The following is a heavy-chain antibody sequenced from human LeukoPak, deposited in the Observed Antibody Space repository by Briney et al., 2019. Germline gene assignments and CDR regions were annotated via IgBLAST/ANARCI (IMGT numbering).Heavy chain of an antibody. D-gene: IGHD5-12*01. Sequence: SETLSLTCTVSGGSISSSSYYWGWIRQPPGKGLEWIGSIYYSGSTYYNPSLKSRVTISVDTSKNQFSLKLSSVTAADTAVYYCARRDMDIVATIFSSYDYYYGMDVWGQGTTVTVSS. J-gene: IGHJ6*02. CDR1: GGSISSSSYY. CDR3: ARRDMDIVATIFSSYDYYYGMDV. V-gene: IGHV4-39*01. CDR2: IYYSGST.